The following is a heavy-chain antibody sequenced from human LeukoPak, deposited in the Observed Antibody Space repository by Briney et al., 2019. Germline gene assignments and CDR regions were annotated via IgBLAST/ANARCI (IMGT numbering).Heavy chain of an antibody. J-gene: IGHJ4*02. CDR2: ISGYQGST. D-gene: IGHD5-24*01. Sequence: ASVKVSCKASGYTFTNYGITWVRQAPGQGLEWMGWISGYQGSTKYAQNFQGRVTMTIDTSTSTAYMDLRSLISDDTAIYFCARSDLGTITVGPFNYWGQGTLVAVSS. V-gene: IGHV1-18*01. CDR1: GYTFTNYG. CDR3: ARSDLGTITVGPFNY.